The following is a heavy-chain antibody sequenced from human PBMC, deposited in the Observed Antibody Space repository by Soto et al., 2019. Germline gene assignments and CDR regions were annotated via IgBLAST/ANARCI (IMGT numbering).Heavy chain of an antibody. Sequence: SETLSLTCTVSGGSISSYYWSWIRQPPGKGLEWIGYIYYSGSTNYNPSLKSRVTISVDTSKNQFSLKLSSVTAADTAVYYCASGYSYGYFDYWGQGTLVTVSS. V-gene: IGHV4-59*01. CDR2: IYYSGST. CDR3: ASGYSYGYFDY. CDR1: GGSISSYY. J-gene: IGHJ4*02. D-gene: IGHD5-18*01.